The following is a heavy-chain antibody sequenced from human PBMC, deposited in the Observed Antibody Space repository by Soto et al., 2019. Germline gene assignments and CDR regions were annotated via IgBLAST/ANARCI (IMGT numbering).Heavy chain of an antibody. Sequence: SETLSLTCTVSGASIDRSNYYWDWIRQPPGKGLEWIGYIYNSGSTNYNPSLKSRVTISVDSSKNQFSLRLSSVTAADTAVYYCARHNGQLLPKYFDYWGQGTLVTVSS. V-gene: IGHV4-61*05. D-gene: IGHD1-26*01. J-gene: IGHJ4*02. CDR2: IYNSGST. CDR3: ARHNGQLLPKYFDY. CDR1: GASIDRSNYY.